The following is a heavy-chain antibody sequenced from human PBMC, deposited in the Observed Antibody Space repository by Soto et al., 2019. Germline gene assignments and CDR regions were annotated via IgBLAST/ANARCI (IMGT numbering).Heavy chain of an antibody. CDR1: GGSISSSNW. Sequence: SETLSLTCAVSGGSISSSNWWSWVRQPPGKGLEWIGEIYHSGSTNYNPSLKSRVTISVDKSKNQFSLKLSSVTAADTAVYYCASMVRGVIILGFDYWGQGTLVTVSS. CDR3: ASMVRGVIILGFDY. V-gene: IGHV4-4*02. CDR2: IYHSGST. J-gene: IGHJ4*02. D-gene: IGHD3-10*01.